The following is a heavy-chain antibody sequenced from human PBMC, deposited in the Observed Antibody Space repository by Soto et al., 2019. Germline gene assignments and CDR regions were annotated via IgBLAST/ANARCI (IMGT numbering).Heavy chain of an antibody. Sequence: SETLSLTCTVSGVSISSYYWSWIRQPPGKGLEWIGYIYYSGSTNYNPSLKSRVTISVDTSKNQFSLKLSSVTAADTAVYYCARAAAGTHLYYYYYYMDVWGKGATVTVSS. CDR3: ARAAAGTHLYYYYYYMDV. CDR2: IYYSGST. V-gene: IGHV4-59*01. CDR1: GVSISSYY. D-gene: IGHD6-13*01. J-gene: IGHJ6*03.